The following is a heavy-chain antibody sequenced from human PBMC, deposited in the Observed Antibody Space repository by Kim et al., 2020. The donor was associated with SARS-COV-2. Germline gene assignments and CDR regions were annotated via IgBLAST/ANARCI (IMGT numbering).Heavy chain of an antibody. D-gene: IGHD2-21*02. Sequence: YNPDLKRRVTISAGTAKNQFSLKLSSVTAADTAVYYCARGAFGGNSRHDYWGQGTLVTVSS. V-gene: IGHV4-31*02. J-gene: IGHJ4*02. CDR3: ARGAFGGNSRHDY.